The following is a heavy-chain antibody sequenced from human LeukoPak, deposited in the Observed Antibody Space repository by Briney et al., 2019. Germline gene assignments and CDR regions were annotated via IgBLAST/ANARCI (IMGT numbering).Heavy chain of an antibody. J-gene: IGHJ1*01. CDR2: ISYDGSNK. CDR3: AKADCGGDCYPGYFQH. D-gene: IGHD2-21*02. V-gene: IGHV3-30*18. CDR1: GFTLSSYG. Sequence: GGSLRLSCAASGFTLSSYGMHWVRQAPGKGLEWVAVISYDGSNKYYADSVKARFTISRENSKNKLYLQINSLRSEDTAVYYCAKADCGGDCYPGYFQHWGQGTLVTVSS.